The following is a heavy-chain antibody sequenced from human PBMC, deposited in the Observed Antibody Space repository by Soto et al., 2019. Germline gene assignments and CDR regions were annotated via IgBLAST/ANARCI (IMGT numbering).Heavy chain of an antibody. Sequence: SETLSLTCTVSGGSISSFYWSWIGQPPGKGLEWIGYISYSGSTNYNPSLQSRVTISVDTSKKQFSLKLSSVTAADTAVYYCARGGFTVVRSHHFQHWGQGTLVTVSS. V-gene: IGHV4-59*08. D-gene: IGHD2-15*01. CDR1: GGSISSFY. CDR2: ISYSGST. J-gene: IGHJ1*01. CDR3: ARGGFTVVRSHHFQH.